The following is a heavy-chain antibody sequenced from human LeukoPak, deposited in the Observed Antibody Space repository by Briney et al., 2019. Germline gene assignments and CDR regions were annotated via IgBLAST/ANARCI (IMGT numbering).Heavy chain of an antibody. V-gene: IGHV4-34*01. J-gene: IGHJ5*02. Sequence: SETLSLTCAVYGGSFSGYYWSWIRQPPGKGLECIGEIHHSGSTNYNPSLKSRVTISVDTSKNQFSLRLSSVTAADTAVYYCARGGDSSGYEGRFDPWGQGTLVTVSS. CDR1: GGSFSGYY. CDR3: ARGGDSSGYEGRFDP. CDR2: IHHSGST. D-gene: IGHD3-22*01.